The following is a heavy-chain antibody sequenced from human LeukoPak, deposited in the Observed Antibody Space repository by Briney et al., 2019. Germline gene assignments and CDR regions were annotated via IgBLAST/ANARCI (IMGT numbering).Heavy chain of an antibody. CDR3: ASLYGGNSGMTTSPS. J-gene: IGHJ4*02. V-gene: IGHV4-59*01. Sequence: PSETLSLTCTVSGGSISSYYWSWIRQPPGKGLEWIGYIYYSGSTNYNPSLKSRVTISVDTSKNQFSLKLSSVTAADTAVYYCASLYGGNSGMTTSPSWGQGTLVTVSS. CDR2: IYYSGST. CDR1: GGSISSYY. D-gene: IGHD4-23*01.